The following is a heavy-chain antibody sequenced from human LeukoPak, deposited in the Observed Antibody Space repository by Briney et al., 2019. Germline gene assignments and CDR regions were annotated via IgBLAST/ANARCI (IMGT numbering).Heavy chain of an antibody. CDR1: GFTFSSYA. Sequence: PGRSLRLSCAASGFTFSSYAMSWVRQAPGKGLEWVSAISGSGGSTYYADSVKGRFTISRDNSKNTLYLQMNSLRAEDTAVYYCAKDLGDCSSTSCYIRFAFDIWGQGTMVTVSS. V-gene: IGHV3-23*01. CDR2: ISGSGGST. CDR3: AKDLGDCSSTSCYIRFAFDI. D-gene: IGHD2-2*02. J-gene: IGHJ3*02.